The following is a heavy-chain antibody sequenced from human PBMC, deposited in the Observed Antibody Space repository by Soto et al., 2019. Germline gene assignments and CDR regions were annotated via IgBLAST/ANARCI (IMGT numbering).Heavy chain of an antibody. J-gene: IGHJ5*01. D-gene: IGHD7-27*01. V-gene: IGHV4-30-4*01. CDR3: ARGRYCLTGRCFPNWFDS. Sequence: SETLSLTCSVSGDSISNLDYFWAWIRQPPGQALEYIGYIYKSATTSYNPSFESRVAISVDTSKSQFSLNVTSVTVADTAVYFCARGRYCLTGRCFPNWFDSWGQGALVTVSS. CDR2: IYKSATT. CDR1: GDSISNLDYF.